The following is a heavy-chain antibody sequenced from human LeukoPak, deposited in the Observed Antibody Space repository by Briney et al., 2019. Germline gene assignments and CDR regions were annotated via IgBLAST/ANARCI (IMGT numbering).Heavy chain of an antibody. CDR2: INSDGSST. Sequence: GGSLRLSCAASGFTFSSYWMHWVRQAPGKGLVWVSSINSDGSSTSYADSVKGRFTISRDNAKNPLYLQMNGVRAEDTAVYYCARVGGGQQLASWGQGTLVTVSS. CDR3: ARVGGGQQLAS. CDR1: GFTFSSYW. V-gene: IGHV3-74*01. J-gene: IGHJ5*02. D-gene: IGHD6-13*01.